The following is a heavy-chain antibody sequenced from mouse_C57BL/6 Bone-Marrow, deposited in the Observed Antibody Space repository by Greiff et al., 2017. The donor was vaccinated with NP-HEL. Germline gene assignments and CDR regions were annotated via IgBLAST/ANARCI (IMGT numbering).Heavy chain of an antibody. CDR2: INYSGST. V-gene: IGHV3-8*01. J-gene: IGHJ1*03. Sequence: DVKLQESGPGLAKPSQTLSLTCSVTGYSITSDYWNWIRKFPGNKLEYMGYINYSGSTYYNPSHNNRISISRDTSKNQYYLQLNSVTTEDTATYYCARYYGSGYGYWYFDVWGTGTTVTVSS. CDR3: ARYYGSGYGYWYFDV. D-gene: IGHD1-1*01. CDR1: GYSITSDY.